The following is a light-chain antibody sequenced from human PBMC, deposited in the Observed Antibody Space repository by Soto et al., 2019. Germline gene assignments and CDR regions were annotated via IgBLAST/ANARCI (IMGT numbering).Light chain of an antibody. V-gene: IGLV1-44*01. Sequence: QSVLTQPPSASGTPGQRVTISCSGSRSNIGSNSVNWYQHHPGTAPKLLIYTNNQRPSGVPDRFSGAKSGTSASVAISGLQSEDEADYYCATWDNGLKGGVFGGGTKLTVL. J-gene: IGLJ3*02. CDR3: ATWDNGLKGGV. CDR2: TNN. CDR1: RSNIGSNS.